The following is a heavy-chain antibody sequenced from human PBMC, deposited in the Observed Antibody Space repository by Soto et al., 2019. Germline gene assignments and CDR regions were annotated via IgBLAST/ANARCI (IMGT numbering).Heavy chain of an antibody. CDR3: ARATFAAGYSSVWYLDH. D-gene: IGHD6-19*01. Sequence: QVQLVESGGGVVQPGRSLRLSCAASGFAFSNYAMHWVRQAPGKGLEWVAFISYDGSDEYYADSVKGRFTISRDNSKNTVYLQMNSLKTEDTAVCYCARATFAAGYSSVWYLDHWGQGTLVTVSS. CDR2: ISYDGSDE. CDR1: GFAFSNYA. J-gene: IGHJ4*02. V-gene: IGHV3-30-3*01.